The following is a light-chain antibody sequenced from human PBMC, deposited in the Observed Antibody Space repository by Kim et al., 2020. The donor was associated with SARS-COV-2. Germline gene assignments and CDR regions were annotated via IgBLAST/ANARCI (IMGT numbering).Light chain of an antibody. J-gene: IGLJ2*01. Sequence: SYELTQPPSVSVSPGQTASITCSGDKLGDKYACWYQQKPGQSTVLVIYQDSKRPSGIPERFSGFNSGNTATLTISGTQAMVEDDYYCQAWDRSTVVFGGG. CDR1: KLGDKY. V-gene: IGLV3-1*01. CDR2: QDS. CDR3: QAWDRSTVV.